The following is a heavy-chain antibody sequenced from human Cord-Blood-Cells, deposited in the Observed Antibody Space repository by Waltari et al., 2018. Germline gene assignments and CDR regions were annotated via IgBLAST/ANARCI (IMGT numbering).Heavy chain of an antibody. V-gene: IGHV4-34*01. J-gene: IGHJ3*02. CDR2: SNHSGST. CDR1: GGSFSGYY. D-gene: IGHD6-6*01. Sequence: QVQLQQWGAGLLKPSETLSLTCAVYGGSFSGYYWSWIRQPPGKGLEWIGESNHSGSTNYNPSLKSRVTISVDTSKNQFSLKLSSVTAADTAVYYCARPLGLGGSSYAFDIWGQGTMVTVSS. CDR3: ARPLGLGGSSYAFDI.